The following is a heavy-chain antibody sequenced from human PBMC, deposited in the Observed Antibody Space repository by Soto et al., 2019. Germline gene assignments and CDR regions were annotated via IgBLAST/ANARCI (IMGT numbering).Heavy chain of an antibody. J-gene: IGHJ3*02. D-gene: IGHD2-2*01. CDR2: ISGSGGIT. CDR3: QSSTSRSSYPDAFDI. V-gene: IGHV3-23*01. Sequence: GGSLRLSCATSGFTFSSYAMAWVRQAPGKGLEWVSDISGSGGITYHADSVKGRFTISRDNSRNSLYLQMNSLGAEDTAVYYCQSSTSRSSYPDAFDIWGQGTMVTVSS. CDR1: GFTFSSYA.